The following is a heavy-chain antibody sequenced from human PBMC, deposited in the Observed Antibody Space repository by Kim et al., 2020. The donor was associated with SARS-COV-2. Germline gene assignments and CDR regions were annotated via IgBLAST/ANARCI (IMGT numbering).Heavy chain of an antibody. D-gene: IGHD6-6*01. J-gene: IGHJ6*02. CDR3: ARDRHSSSSKVRNYYYGMDV. CDR2: IIPIFGTA. CDR1: GGTFSSYA. Sequence: SVKVSCKASGGTFSSYAISWVRQAPGQGLEWMGGIIPIFGTANYAQKFQGRVTITADESTSTAYMELSSLRSEDTAVYYCARDRHSSSSKVRNYYYGMDVWGQGTTVTVSS. V-gene: IGHV1-69*13.